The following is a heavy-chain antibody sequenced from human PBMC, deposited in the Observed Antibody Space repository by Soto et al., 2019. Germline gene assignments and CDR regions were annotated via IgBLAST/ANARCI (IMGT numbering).Heavy chain of an antibody. D-gene: IGHD3-10*01. CDR1: TGPIRDYY. Sequence: PSETLSLTCTVSTGPIRDYYWSWIRQAPGKGLEWIGWIHYSGTTKYNPSLNGRVTISLDTSKNLFSLSLTSVTAADTAVYYCTGPFRDRFHYGGPGILVNVSS. J-gene: IGHJ4*01. CDR3: TGPFRDRFHY. CDR2: IHYSGTT. V-gene: IGHV4-59*01.